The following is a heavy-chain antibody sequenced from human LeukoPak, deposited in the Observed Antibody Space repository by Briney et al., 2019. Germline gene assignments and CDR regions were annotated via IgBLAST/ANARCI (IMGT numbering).Heavy chain of an antibody. V-gene: IGHV4-59*01. J-gene: IGHJ4*02. CDR2: IYYSGGT. D-gene: IGHD3-10*01. CDR3: ARDSYYGAAGIDY. CDR1: GGSISSYY. Sequence: SETLSLTCTVSGGSISSYYWSWIRQPPGKGLEWIGYIYYSGGTNYNPSLKSRVTISVDTSKNQFSLKLSSVTAADTAVYYCARDSYYGAAGIDYWGQGTLVTVSS.